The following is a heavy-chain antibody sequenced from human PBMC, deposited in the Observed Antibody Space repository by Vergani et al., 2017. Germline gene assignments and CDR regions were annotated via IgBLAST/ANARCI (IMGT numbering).Heavy chain of an antibody. J-gene: IGHJ4*02. CDR1: GFTFSSYA. CDR2: IRDSGGST. V-gene: IGHV3-23*01. Sequence: EVQLLESGGGLVQPGGSLRLSCAASGFTFSSYAMSWVRQAPGKGLEWVSIIRDSGGSTYYADSVKGRFTISRHNSKNTLYLQMNSLRAEDTAVYYCARAREGYCSSTSCRYYYFDYWGQGTLVTVSS. D-gene: IGHD2-2*01. CDR3: ARAREGYCSSTSCRYYYFDY.